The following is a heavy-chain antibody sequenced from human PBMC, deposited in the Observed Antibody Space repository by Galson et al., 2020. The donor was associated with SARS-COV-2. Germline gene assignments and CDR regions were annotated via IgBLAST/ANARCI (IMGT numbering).Heavy chain of an antibody. CDR2: INHKGST. V-gene: IGHV4-34*01. D-gene: IGHD6-19*01. Sequence: SETLSLTCAVYGGSFSDYYWTWIRQSPGKGLEWIGEINHKGSTKYNPSLKSRVTVSVDTSKKQFSLSLSSLTAADTAVYYCGRASGYSNGWGTYYYYGVDVWGQGTTVTVSS. CDR3: GRASGYSNGWGTYYYYGVDV. CDR1: GGSFSDYY. J-gene: IGHJ6*02.